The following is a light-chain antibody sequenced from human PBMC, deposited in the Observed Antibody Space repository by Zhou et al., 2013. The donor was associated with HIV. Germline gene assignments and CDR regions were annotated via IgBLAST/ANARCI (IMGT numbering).Light chain of an antibody. J-gene: IGKJ5*01. CDR2: GIS. CDR3: QQYGSSPIT. CDR1: QSITRN. V-gene: IGKV3-20*01. Sequence: EIVMTQSPATLSVSPGDRATLFCRASQSITRNVAWYQHKPGQAPRLLIYGISSRATGIPGSVAVGLGQTSLSPSADWSLKILQCINCQQYGSSPITFGQRDTTG.